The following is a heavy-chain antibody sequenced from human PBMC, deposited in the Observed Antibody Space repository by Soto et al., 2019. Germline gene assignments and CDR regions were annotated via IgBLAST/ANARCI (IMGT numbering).Heavy chain of an antibody. CDR1: GYTFTDYA. CDR2: MNAGVGNT. J-gene: IGHJ4*02. Sequence: HVELVQSGADVKKPGASVTISCKASGYTFTDYALHWVRQAPGQRLEWMGWMNAGVGNTLYSQKFQGRITITRDISASTAYMDLNSLKSEDTAIYYCARDIGYTFGSLNYWGPGTLVTVSS. D-gene: IGHD5-18*01. CDR3: ARDIGYTFGSLNY. V-gene: IGHV1-3*01.